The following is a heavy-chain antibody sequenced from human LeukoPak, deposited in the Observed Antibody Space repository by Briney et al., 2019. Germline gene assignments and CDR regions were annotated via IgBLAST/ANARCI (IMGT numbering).Heavy chain of an antibody. D-gene: IGHD2-2*01. CDR2: VNPHSGGT. V-gene: IGHV1-2*02. CDR3: ATALPPQLLIDTYYYYSMDV. CDR1: GYTFTVYY. Sequence: ASVKVSCKASGYTFTVYYIHWVRQAPGQGLEWMGWVNPHSGGTDSAQKFQGRVTMTSDTSMYTAYMELSRLTSDDTAVFYCATALPPQLLIDTYYYYSMDVWGQGTTVTVSS. J-gene: IGHJ6*02.